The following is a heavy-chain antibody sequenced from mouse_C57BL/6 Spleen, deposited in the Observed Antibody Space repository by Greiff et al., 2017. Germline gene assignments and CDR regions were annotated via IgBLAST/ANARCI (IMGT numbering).Heavy chain of an antibody. Sequence: QVQLQQSGAELVRPGASVTLSCKASGYTFTDYEMHWVKQTPVHGLEWIGAIDPETGGTAYNQKFKGKAILTADKSSSTAYMELRSLTSEDSAVYYCTRERLRRGAWFAYWGQGTLVTVSA. CDR1: GYTFTDYE. D-gene: IGHD2-4*01. J-gene: IGHJ3*01. CDR2: IDPETGGT. V-gene: IGHV1-15*01. CDR3: TRERLRRGAWFAY.